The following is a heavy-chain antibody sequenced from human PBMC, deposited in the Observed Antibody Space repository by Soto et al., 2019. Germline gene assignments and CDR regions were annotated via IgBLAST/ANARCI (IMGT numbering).Heavy chain of an antibody. V-gene: IGHV3-15*01. Sequence: GRALRLACSSSQSSLSNAWLSWVRQAPGKGLEWLGGITSKTDGETTDYAAPVKGRFTISRENAKNSLYLQMNSLRTEDTAVCYRARVPVVAGAAAPRGWLAPWGKGTLVTVSS. D-gene: IGHD2-2*01. J-gene: IGHJ5*02. CDR2: ITSKTDGETT. CDR3: ARVPVVAGAAAPRGWLAP. CDR1: QSSLSNAW.